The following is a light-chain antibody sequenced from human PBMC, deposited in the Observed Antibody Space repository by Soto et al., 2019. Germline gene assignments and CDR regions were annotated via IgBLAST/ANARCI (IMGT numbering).Light chain of an antibody. V-gene: IGLV1-40*01. CDR2: DNN. CDR1: SSNLGAGYA. Sequence: QSVLTQPPSVSGAPGQRVTISCTGSSSNLGAGYAVHWYQHLPGKAPKLLISDNNNRPSGVPDRFSGSKSGTSASLAITGLQAEDEADYYCQSYDNSHDWDVVFGGGTKLTVL. CDR3: QSYDNSHDWDVV. J-gene: IGLJ2*01.